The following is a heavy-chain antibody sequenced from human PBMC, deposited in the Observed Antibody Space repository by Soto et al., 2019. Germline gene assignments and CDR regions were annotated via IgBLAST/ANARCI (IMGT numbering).Heavy chain of an antibody. Sequence: QLQLQESDPGLVQPSETLSLTCTVSGGSISSNNYCWGWIRQPPGKGLAWIGTICYSGGTYYNPSLKSRVTISVDTSKTQFSLKLSSVTAADTAVYHCARLDIVPDYWGPGTLVIVSS. CDR3: ARLDIVPDY. CDR1: GGSISSNNYC. J-gene: IGHJ4*02. D-gene: IGHD2-15*01. CDR2: ICYSGGT. V-gene: IGHV4-39*01.